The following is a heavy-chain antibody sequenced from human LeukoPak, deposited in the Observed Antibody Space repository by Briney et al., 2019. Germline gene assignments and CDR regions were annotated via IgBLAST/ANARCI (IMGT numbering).Heavy chain of an antibody. J-gene: IGHJ4*02. CDR2: MYNRGST. CDR1: GDSISNYY. D-gene: IGHD6-19*01. CDR3: ARAEKAVTGTLDS. Sequence: SETLSLTCTVSGDSISNYYWSWLRQSPGKELEWIGYMYNRGSTIYNPSLKSRVTISTDTSKNQFSLRLTSVTAADTAVYYCARAEKAVTGTLDSWGQGTLITVSS. V-gene: IGHV4-59*01.